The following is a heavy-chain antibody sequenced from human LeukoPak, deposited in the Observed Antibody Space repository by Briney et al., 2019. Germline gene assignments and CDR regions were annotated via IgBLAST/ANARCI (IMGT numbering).Heavy chain of an antibody. Sequence: SEILSLTCPVSGGSISSYYWSWIRQPAWKGLEWIGRIYTSGRTNYNPSLKSRVTMSVDTSKNQFSLKLSSVTAADTAVYYCARKGSYYYDSSGYLLEYYFDYWGQGTLVTVSS. D-gene: IGHD3-22*01. CDR3: ARKGSYYYDSSGYLLEYYFDY. CDR2: IYTSGRT. V-gene: IGHV4-4*07. J-gene: IGHJ4*02. CDR1: GGSISSYY.